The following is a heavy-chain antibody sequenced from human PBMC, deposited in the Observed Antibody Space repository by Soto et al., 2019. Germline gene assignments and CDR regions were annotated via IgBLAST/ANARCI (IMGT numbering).Heavy chain of an antibody. CDR3: VKTLGYDSSVYRSWLDH. D-gene: IGHD5-12*01. J-gene: IGHJ5*02. CDR2: GSGSGDST. CDR1: GVSFSGYA. Sequence: WGSLRLSGSASGVSFSGYAISWVRQPPGTGLGWVSTGSGSGDSTFYSDSLMGSFTISGDNSTNTLYFQMSNLITEDTAAYYCVKTLGYDSSVYRSWLDHWAQGTLATASS. V-gene: IGHV3-23*01.